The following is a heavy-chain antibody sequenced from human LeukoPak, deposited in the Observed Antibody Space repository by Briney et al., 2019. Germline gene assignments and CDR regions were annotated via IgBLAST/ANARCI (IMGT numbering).Heavy chain of an antibody. CDR3: ARVGIDSGSFADFDY. D-gene: IGHD1-26*01. V-gene: IGHV4-38-2*02. CDR2: VYHSGST. J-gene: IGHJ4*02. CDR1: DFSVSSDYY. Sequence: SETLSLTCTVSDFSVSSDYYWGWIRQPPGKGLEWIGSVYHSGSTYYNPSLKGRVTISVDTSKNQFSLKLNSVTAADTAVYYCARVGIDSGSFADFDYWGQGTLVTVSS.